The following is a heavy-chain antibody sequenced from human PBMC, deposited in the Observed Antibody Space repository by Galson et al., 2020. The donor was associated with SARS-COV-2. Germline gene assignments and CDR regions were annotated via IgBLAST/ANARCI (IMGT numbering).Heavy chain of an antibody. CDR3: ARGGLELLYAFDV. CDR1: GFTFRSYT. D-gene: IGHD2-21*02. CDR2: ISEDGGNK. V-gene: IGHV3-30-3*01. Sequence: TGGSLRLSCEASGFTFRSYTMPRVRQAPGKGMEWVAVISEDGGNKYYADSVKGRFTISRDNSKNTLYLHMNSLRAEDTAVYYCARGGLELLYAFDVWGQGTMVTVSS. J-gene: IGHJ3*01.